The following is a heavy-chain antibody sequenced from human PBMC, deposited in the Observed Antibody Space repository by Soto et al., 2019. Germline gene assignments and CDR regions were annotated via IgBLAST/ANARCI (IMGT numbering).Heavy chain of an antibody. D-gene: IGHD6-19*01. Sequence: QITLKESGPTLVRPTQTLTLTCTFSGFSLSTSGLGVGWIRQPPGKALEWLALIYWNDDKRYSPSLKARLTITKDTSTNQVVLTMTNMDPVDTATYYCAHRPSGWYRFDYWGQGTLVTGSS. CDR3: AHRPSGWYRFDY. J-gene: IGHJ4*02. V-gene: IGHV2-5*01. CDR2: IYWNDDK. CDR1: GFSLSTSGLG.